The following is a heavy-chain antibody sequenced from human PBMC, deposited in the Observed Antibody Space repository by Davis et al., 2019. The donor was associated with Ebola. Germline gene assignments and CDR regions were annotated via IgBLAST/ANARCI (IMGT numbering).Heavy chain of an antibody. J-gene: IGHJ4*02. V-gene: IGHV4-39*07. D-gene: IGHD3-22*01. CDR3: ARGAPTYYYDSSGYYSRFPFDY. Sequence: PGGSLRLSCTVSGGSISSSSYYWSWIRQPPGKGLEWIGEINHSGSTNYNPSLKSRVTISVDTSKNQFSLKLSSVTAADTAVYYCARGAPTYYYDSSGYYSRFPFDYWGQGTLVTVSS. CDR2: INHSGST. CDR1: GGSISSSSYY.